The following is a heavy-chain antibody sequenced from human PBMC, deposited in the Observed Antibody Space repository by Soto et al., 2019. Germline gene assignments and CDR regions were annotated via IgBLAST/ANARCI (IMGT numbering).Heavy chain of an antibody. CDR3: ARAPRIYSNFYFDY. CDR2: INWNGGST. D-gene: IGHD4-4*01. V-gene: IGHV3-20*01. Sequence: GGSLRLSCAASGLTFDDYGMSWVRQVPGKGLEWICGINWNGGSTRYADSVKGRFTISRDNAKNSLYLQMNSLRVEDTALYHCARAPRIYSNFYFDYWGQGTPVTVSS. J-gene: IGHJ4*02. CDR1: GLTFDDYG.